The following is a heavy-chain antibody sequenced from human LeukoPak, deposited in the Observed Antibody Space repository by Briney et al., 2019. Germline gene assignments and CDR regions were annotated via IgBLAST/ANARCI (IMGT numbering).Heavy chain of an antibody. V-gene: IGHV1-2*02. Sequence: ASVKVSCKASGYTFTGYHMHWVRQAPGQGLEWMGWINPNTGGTNYAQKFQGRVTMTRDTSISTAYMELSSLRSEDTAVYYCATRDYGIGSFDIWGQGTMVTVSS. D-gene: IGHD4-17*01. CDR1: GYTFTGYH. J-gene: IGHJ3*02. CDR2: INPNTGGT. CDR3: ATRDYGIGSFDI.